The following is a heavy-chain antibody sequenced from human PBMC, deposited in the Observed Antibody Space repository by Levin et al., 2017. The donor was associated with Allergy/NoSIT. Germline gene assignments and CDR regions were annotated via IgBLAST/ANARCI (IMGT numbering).Heavy chain of an antibody. V-gene: IGHV3-23*01. CDR3: AKGSSSGRGGVPKIDY. D-gene: IGHD6-19*01. J-gene: IGHJ4*02. CDR2: ISGSGGST. CDR1: GFTFSSYA. Sequence: HPSETLSLTCAASGFTFSSYAMSWVRQAPGKGLEWVSAISGSGGSTYYADSVKGRFTISRDNSKNTLYLQMNSLRAEDTAVYYCAKGSSSGRGGVPKIDYWGQGTLVTVSS.